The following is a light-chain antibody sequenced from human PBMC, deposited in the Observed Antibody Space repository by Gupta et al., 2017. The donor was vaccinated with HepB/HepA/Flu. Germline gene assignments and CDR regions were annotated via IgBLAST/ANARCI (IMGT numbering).Light chain of an antibody. CDR3: QQYDQWPSFT. Sequence: ILMKQSPVTLSVSPGERATLSCTASQSVSSSVAWYQQKPGQSPRLLIYDASTRVASIPDRFSGSGSGTEFTLTINSLQSADFAVYFCQQYDQWPSFTFGHGTTVNLK. J-gene: IGKJ3*01. V-gene: IGKV3-15*01. CDR1: QSVSSS. CDR2: DAS.